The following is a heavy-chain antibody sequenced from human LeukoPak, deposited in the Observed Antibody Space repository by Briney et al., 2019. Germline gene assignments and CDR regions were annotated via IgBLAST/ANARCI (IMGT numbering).Heavy chain of an antibody. CDR3: AKDTGSSGYYLAFDI. CDR2: INYNSGSI. Sequence: GGSLRLSCAASGFTFSSYAMSWVRQAPGKGLEWVSGINYNSGSIGYADSVKGRFTISRDNAKNSLYLQMNSLRAEDTALYYCAKDTGSSGYYLAFDIWGQGTMVTVAS. J-gene: IGHJ3*02. CDR1: GFTFSSYA. V-gene: IGHV3-9*01. D-gene: IGHD3-22*01.